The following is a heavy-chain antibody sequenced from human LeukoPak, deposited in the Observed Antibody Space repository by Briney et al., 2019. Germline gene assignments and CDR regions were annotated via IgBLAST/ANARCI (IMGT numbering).Heavy chain of an antibody. CDR3: ARGRGSGSYPYYFDY. Sequence: GESLKISCKGSGYSFTSYWSGWVRQMPGKGLEWMGIIYPGDSDTRYSPSFQGQVTISAVKSISTAYLQWNSLKASDTAIYYCARGRGSGSYPYYFDYWGQGNLATVSS. D-gene: IGHD3-10*01. J-gene: IGHJ4*02. V-gene: IGHV5-51*01. CDR1: GYSFTSYW. CDR2: IYPGDSDT.